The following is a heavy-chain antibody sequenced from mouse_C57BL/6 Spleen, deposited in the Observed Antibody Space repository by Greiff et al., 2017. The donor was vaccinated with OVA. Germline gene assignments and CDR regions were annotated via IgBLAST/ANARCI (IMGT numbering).Heavy chain of an antibody. CDR1: GFSLTSYG. D-gene: IGHD1-1*01. CDR3: ARNYGSSLYYYAMDY. V-gene: IGHV2-2*01. J-gene: IGHJ4*01. Sequence: QVQLKESGPGLVQPSQSLSITCTVSGFSLTSYGVHWVRQSPGKGLEWLGVIWSGGSTDYNAAFISRLSISKDNSKSQVFFKMNSLQADDTAIYYCARNYGSSLYYYAMDYWGQGTSVTVSS. CDR2: IWSGGST.